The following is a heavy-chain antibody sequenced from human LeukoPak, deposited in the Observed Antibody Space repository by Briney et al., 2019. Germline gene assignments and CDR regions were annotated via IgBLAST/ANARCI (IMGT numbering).Heavy chain of an antibody. CDR3: ARGVRTAAGAFDY. CDR1: GYTLTSYD. Sequence: ASVKVSCKASGYTLTSYDINWVRQATGQGLEWMGWMNPNSGNTGYAQKFQGRVTMTRNTSISTAYMELSSLRSEDTAVYYCARGVRTAAGAFDYWGQGTLVTVSS. J-gene: IGHJ4*02. CDR2: MNPNSGNT. D-gene: IGHD6-13*01. V-gene: IGHV1-8*01.